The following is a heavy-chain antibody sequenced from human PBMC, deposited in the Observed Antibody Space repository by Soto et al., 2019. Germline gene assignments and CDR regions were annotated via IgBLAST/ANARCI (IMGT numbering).Heavy chain of an antibody. CDR3: AKASGWLAPRLDF. CDR1: AFNLTTYG. J-gene: IGHJ4*02. Sequence: PGVSLRLSCSGSAFNLTTYGMYWVRQAPGKGLESVAAISYDGNYKYYGDSVKGRFTISRDNSKNRLYLQMNSLRGDDTALYFCAKASGWLAPRLDFWGQGTLVTVSS. V-gene: IGHV3-30*18. CDR2: ISYDGNYK. D-gene: IGHD6-19*01.